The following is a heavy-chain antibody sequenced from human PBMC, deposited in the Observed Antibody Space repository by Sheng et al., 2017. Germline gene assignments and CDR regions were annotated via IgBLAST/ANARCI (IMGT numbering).Heavy chain of an antibody. D-gene: IGHD3-16*01. CDR3: AKLQGLAAFDV. V-gene: IGHV3-23*01. CDR1: GFTFGTYT. Sequence: EVQLMESGGGLVQPGGSLRLSCADSGFTFGTYTMTWVRQAPGKGPEWVSAISDTGGASSYADSVEGRFTISRDNSKRTLSLHMNRLRADDTAVYYCAKLQGLAAFDVWGQGQWSPS. J-gene: IGHJ3*01. CDR2: ISDTGGAS.